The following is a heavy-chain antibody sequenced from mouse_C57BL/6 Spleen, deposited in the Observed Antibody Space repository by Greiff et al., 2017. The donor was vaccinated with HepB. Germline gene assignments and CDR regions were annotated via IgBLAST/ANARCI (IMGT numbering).Heavy chain of an antibody. V-gene: IGHV5-2*01. D-gene: IGHD2-4*01. CDR2: INSDGGST. Sequence: EVKLVESGGGLVQPGESLKLSCESNEYEFPSHDMSWVRKTPEKRLELVAAINSDGGSTYYPDTMERRFIISRDNTKKTLYLQMSSLRSEDTALYYCAYYDCGGAWFAYWGQGALVTVSA. J-gene: IGHJ3*01. CDR3: AYYDCGGAWFAY. CDR1: EYEFPSHD.